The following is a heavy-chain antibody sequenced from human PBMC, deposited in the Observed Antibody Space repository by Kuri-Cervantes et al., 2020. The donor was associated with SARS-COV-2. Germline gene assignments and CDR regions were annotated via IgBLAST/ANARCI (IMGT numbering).Heavy chain of an antibody. CDR1: GFTVSSNY. J-gene: IGHJ4*02. V-gene: IGHV3-30-3*01. Sequence: GESLKISCAASGFTVSSNYMSWVRQAPGKGLEWVAVISYDGSNKYYADSVKGRFTISRDNSKNTLYLQMNSLRAEDTAVYYCARDLRIAAAGFDYWGQGTLVTVSS. CDR3: ARDLRIAAAGFDY. D-gene: IGHD6-13*01. CDR2: ISYDGSNK.